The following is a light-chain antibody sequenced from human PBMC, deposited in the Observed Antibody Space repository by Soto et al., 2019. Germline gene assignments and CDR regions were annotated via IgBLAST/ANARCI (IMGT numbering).Light chain of an antibody. CDR2: DTS. CDR3: QHYGTSAL. J-gene: IGKJ3*01. Sequence: EIVLTQSPGTLSLSPGERATLSCRASQSVSSSYLAWYQQKPGQAPRLLLYDTSDRATGIPNRFSASGSGTDFTLTISRLEPEDFAVYYCQHYGTSALFGPGTKVDIK. CDR1: QSVSSSY. V-gene: IGKV3-20*01.